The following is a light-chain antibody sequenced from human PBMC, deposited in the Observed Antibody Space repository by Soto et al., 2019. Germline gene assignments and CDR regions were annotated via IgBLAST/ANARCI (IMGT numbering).Light chain of an antibody. J-gene: IGLJ1*01. CDR2: EVI. Sequence: QSALTQPPSVSGSPGQSVTISCTGTSTDFVSYNRVSWYQQPPGTAPKLMIYEVIKRPSGVPDRFSGSKSGNTASLTISGLQAADEADYYCSLYTSENAYVFGTGTKLTVL. V-gene: IGLV2-18*01. CDR1: STDFVSYNR. CDR3: SLYTSENAYV.